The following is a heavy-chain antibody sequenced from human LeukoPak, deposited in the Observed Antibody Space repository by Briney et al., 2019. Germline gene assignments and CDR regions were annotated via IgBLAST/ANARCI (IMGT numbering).Heavy chain of an antibody. CDR2: ICDSI. CDR3: AKEETRSDYYLQYYFDY. D-gene: IGHD3-3*01. J-gene: IGHJ4*02. CDR1: GFTFNNYA. Sequence: GGSLRLSCAASGFTFNNYAMSWVRQAPGKGLEWVSTICDSIEYADSVKGRFTISRDNSKKTVYLQMNSLTAEDAAIYYCAKEETRSDYYLQYYFDYWGQGTLVTVSS. V-gene: IGHV3-23*01.